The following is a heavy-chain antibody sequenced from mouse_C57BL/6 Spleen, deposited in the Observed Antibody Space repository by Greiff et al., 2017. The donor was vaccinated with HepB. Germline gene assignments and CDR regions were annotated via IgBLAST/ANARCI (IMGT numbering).Heavy chain of an antibody. CDR1: GYTFTSYW. CDR2: IDPSDSET. J-gene: IGHJ4*01. D-gene: IGHD1-1*01. Sequence: VKLQQPGAELVRPGSSVKLSCKASGYTFTSYWMHWVKQRPIQGLEWISNIDPSDSETHYNQKFKDKATLTVDKSTSTAYMQLSSLTSEDSAVYYCSHYVYAMDYWGQGTSVTVSS. CDR3: SHYVYAMDY. V-gene: IGHV1-52*01.